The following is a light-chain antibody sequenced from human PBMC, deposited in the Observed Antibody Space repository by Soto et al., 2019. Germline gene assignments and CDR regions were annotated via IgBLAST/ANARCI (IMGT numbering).Light chain of an antibody. CDR1: RSVSSNY. V-gene: IGKV3-20*01. CDR3: QQYGSSPFA. Sequence: DIVLTQSPGTLSLSPGERATLSCRASRSVSSNYLTWYQQKPGQAPRLAIYGASSRATGIPDRFSGSGSGTDFTVTIFRLEPEDFAVYYWQQYGSSPFAFGPGTRWISN. CDR2: GAS. J-gene: IGKJ3*01.